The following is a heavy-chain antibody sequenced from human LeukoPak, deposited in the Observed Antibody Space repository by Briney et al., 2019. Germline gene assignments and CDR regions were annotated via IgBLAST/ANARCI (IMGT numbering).Heavy chain of an antibody. CDR1: GGTFSSYT. CDR2: IIPILGIA. Sequence: SVKVSCKASGGTFSSYTISWERQAPGQGLEWMGRIIPILGIANYAQKFQGRVTITADKSTSTAYMELSSLRSEDTAVYYCARYTLWDCSSTSCYTGAFDIWGQGTMVTVSS. CDR3: ARYTLWDCSSTSCYTGAFDI. J-gene: IGHJ3*02. V-gene: IGHV1-69*02. D-gene: IGHD2-2*02.